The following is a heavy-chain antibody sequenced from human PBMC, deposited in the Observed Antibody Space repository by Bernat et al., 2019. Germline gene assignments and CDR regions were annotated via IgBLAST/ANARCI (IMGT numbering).Heavy chain of an antibody. CDR1: GFTFSSYA. D-gene: IGHD3-10*01. CDR2: ISGSGGST. J-gene: IGHJ4*02. V-gene: IGHV3-23*01. Sequence: EVQLLESGGGLVQPGGSLRLSCAASGFTFSSYAMSWVRQAPGKGLEWVSAISGSGGSTYYADSVKGRFTISRDNSKNTLYLQMNGLRAEDTAVYYCAKDVTYPNSGSYWVYWGQGTLVTVSS. CDR3: AKDVTYPNSGSYWVY.